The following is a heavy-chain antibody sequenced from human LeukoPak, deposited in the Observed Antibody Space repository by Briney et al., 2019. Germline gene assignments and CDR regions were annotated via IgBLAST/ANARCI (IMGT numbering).Heavy chain of an antibody. CDR1: GGTFSSYA. J-gene: IGHJ3*02. CDR3: ARETESRPSLDAFDI. V-gene: IGHV1-69*06. Sequence: SVKVSCKASGGTFSSYAISWVRLAPGQGLEWMGGIIPIFGTANYAQKFQGRVTITADKSTSTAYMELSSLRSEDTAVYYCARETESRPSLDAFDIWGQGTMVTVSS. CDR2: IIPIFGTA. D-gene: IGHD1-14*01.